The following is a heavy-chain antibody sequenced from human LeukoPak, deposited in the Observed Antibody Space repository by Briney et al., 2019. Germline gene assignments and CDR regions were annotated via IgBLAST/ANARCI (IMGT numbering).Heavy chain of an antibody. CDR2: INPNSGGT. V-gene: IGHV1-2*02. D-gene: IGHD5-24*01. CDR1: GYTFTGYY. CDR3: ARVEMATIFNRAFDY. Sequence: ASVKVSCKASGYTFTGYYMHWVRQAPGQGLEWMGWINPNSGGTNYAQKFQGRVTMTRNTSISTAYMELSSLRSEDTAVYYCARVEMATIFNRAFDYWGQGTLVTVSS. J-gene: IGHJ4*02.